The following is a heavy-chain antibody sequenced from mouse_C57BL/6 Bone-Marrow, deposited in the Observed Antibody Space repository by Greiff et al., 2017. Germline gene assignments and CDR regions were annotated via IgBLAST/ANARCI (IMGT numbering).Heavy chain of an antibody. CDR2: IDPANVDT. CDR1: GFNIKDDY. CDR3: TTTVFDY. V-gene: IGHV14-4*01. Sequence: EVQLQQSGAELVRPGASVKLSCTASGFNIKDDYMHWVKQRPEQGLEWIGWIDPANVDTEYASKFQGKATITADTSSNTAYLQLSSLTSEDTAVYYCTTTVFDYWGQGTTLTVSS. J-gene: IGHJ2*01. D-gene: IGHD1-1*01.